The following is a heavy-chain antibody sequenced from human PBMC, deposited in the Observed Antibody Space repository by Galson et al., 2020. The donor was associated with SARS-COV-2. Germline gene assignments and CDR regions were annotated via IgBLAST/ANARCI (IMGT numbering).Heavy chain of an antibody. Sequence: GGSLRLSCAASGFTISSYSMNWVRKAQGTGLEWVSTISSSSSYTYYADSVKGRFTISRDNAKNSLYLQMNSLRAEDTAVYYCARDLSPGGASRMWYDGMDVWGQGTTVTVSS. V-gene: IGHV3-21*01. J-gene: IGHJ6*02. D-gene: IGHD3-16*01. CDR3: ARDLSPGGASRMWYDGMDV. CDR2: ISSSSSYT. CDR1: GFTISSYS.